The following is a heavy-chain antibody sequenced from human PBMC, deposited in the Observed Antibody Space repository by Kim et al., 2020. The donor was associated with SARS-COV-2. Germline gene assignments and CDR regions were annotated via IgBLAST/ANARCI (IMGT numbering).Heavy chain of an antibody. V-gene: IGHV3-48*02. J-gene: IGHJ4*02. D-gene: IGHD6-19*01. CDR2: ITRDSDIT. CDR1: RFAFSTYS. Sequence: GGSLRLSCAASRFAFSTYSMNWVRQAPGKGLEWVSYITRDSDITYYADSVKGRFTVSRDNAQNSLDLRMNSLRDEDTAVYYCTAGWSADYWGQGTLVTVSS. CDR3: TAGWSADY.